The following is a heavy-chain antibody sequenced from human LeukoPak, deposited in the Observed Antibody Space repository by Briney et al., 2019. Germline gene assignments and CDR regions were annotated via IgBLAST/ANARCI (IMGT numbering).Heavy chain of an antibody. Sequence: GGSLRLSCAASGFTVRSYWISWVRQAPGKGLEGVANIKQDGSEKYYVDSVKGRFTISRDNAKNSLYLQMNSLSAEDTAVYYCARVGYLRAFDFWGQGTLVTVSS. J-gene: IGHJ3*01. CDR3: ARVGYLRAFDF. V-gene: IGHV3-7*05. CDR1: GFTVRSYW. CDR2: IKQDGSEK. D-gene: IGHD2-15*01.